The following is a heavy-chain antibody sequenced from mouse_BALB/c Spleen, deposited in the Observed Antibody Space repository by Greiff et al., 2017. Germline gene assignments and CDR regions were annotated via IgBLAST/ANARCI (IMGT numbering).Heavy chain of an antibody. J-gene: IGHJ2*01. CDR2: IRSKSNNYAT. Sequence: EVKVVESGGGLVQPKGSLKLSCAASGFTFNTYAMNWVRQAPGKGLEWVARIRSKSNNYATYYADSVKDRFTISRDDSQSMLYLQMNNLKTEDTAMYYCVRQGDYSDYFDYWGQGTTLTVSS. V-gene: IGHV10-1*02. CDR1: GFTFNTYA. D-gene: IGHD1-1*01. CDR3: VRQGDYSDYFDY.